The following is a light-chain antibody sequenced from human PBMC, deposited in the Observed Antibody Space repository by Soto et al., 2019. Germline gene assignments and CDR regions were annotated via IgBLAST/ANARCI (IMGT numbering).Light chain of an antibody. V-gene: IGKV1-33*01. CDR1: QDISNY. Sequence: DIQMTQSPSSLSASVGDRVTITCQASQDISNYLNWYQQKPGKAPKLLIYDASNLETGVPSRFSGSGSGTHFTFTINSLQTEDLATYYCQQYDVLPLSFGPGTKVHV. CDR3: QQYDVLPLS. J-gene: IGKJ3*01. CDR2: DAS.